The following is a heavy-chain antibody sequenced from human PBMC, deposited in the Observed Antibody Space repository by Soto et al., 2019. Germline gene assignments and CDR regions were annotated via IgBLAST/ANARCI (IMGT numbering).Heavy chain of an antibody. Sequence: VQLVESGGGVVQPGRSLRLSCAASGFTFSSYGMHWVRQAPGKGLEWVAVIWYDGSNKYYADSVKGRFTISRDNSKNTLYLQMNSLRAEDTAVYYCAAAAGNEGWFDPWGQGTLVTVSS. V-gene: IGHV3-33*01. CDR3: AAAAGNEGWFDP. CDR1: GFTFSSYG. J-gene: IGHJ5*02. D-gene: IGHD6-13*01. CDR2: IWYDGSNK.